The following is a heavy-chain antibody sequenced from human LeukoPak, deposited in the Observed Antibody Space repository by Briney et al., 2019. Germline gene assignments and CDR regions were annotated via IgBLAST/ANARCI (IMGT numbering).Heavy chain of an antibody. D-gene: IGHD3-22*01. Sequence: TGGSLRLSCAASGFTFSSYAMSWVRQAPGKGLEWVSAISGSGGSTYYAGSVKGRFTISRDNSKNTLYLQMNSLRAEDTAVYYCASTGYYYDSSGYYHTNYWGQGTLVTVSS. J-gene: IGHJ4*02. CDR2: ISGSGGST. CDR1: GFTFSSYA. CDR3: ASTGYYYDSSGYYHTNY. V-gene: IGHV3-23*01.